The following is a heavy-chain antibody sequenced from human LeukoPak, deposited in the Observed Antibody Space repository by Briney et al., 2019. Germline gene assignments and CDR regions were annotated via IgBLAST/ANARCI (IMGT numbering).Heavy chain of an antibody. V-gene: IGHV1-69*05. J-gene: IGHJ3*02. Sequence: SVKVSCKASGGTFSSHAVSWVRQAPGQGLEWMGGTTPIFGSAEYAQKFQGRVTITTDESTSTAYMELSSLRSEDTAVYYCARAPFYLDSSGFSMDAFDIWGQGTMVTVSS. CDR3: ARAPFYLDSSGFSMDAFDI. CDR1: GGTFSSHA. CDR2: TTPIFGSA. D-gene: IGHD3-22*01.